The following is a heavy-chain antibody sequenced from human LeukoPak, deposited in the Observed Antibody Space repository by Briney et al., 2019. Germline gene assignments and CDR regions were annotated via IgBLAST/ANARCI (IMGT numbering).Heavy chain of an antibody. CDR3: ARDGRGNTVPGDAFDI. D-gene: IGHD4-23*01. V-gene: IGHV3-33*08. CDR2: IWYDGSNK. Sequence: PGRSLRLSCAASGFTFSSYGMHWVRQAPGKGLEWVAVIWYDGSNKYYADSVKGRFTISRDNSKNTPYLQMNSLRAEDTAVYYCARDGRGNTVPGDAFDIWGQGTMVTVSS. CDR1: GFTFSSYG. J-gene: IGHJ3*02.